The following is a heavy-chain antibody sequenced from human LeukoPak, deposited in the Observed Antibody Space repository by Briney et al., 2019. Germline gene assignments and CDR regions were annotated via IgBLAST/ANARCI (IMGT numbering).Heavy chain of an antibody. CDR1: GFTLSRYS. CDR3: ANTILTGAL. D-gene: IGHD2-2*02. V-gene: IGHV3-21*01. J-gene: IGHJ4*02. CDR2: ISSSSSHI. Sequence: GGSLRLSCAVSGFTLSRYSMNWVRQAPGKGLEWVSSISSSSSHIYYADSVKGRFTISRDNAKNSLYLQMNSLRAEDTAVYYCANTILTGALWGQGTLVTVSS.